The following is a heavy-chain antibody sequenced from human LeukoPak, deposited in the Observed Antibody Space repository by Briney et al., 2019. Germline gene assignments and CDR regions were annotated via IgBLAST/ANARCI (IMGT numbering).Heavy chain of an antibody. V-gene: IGHV4-59*08. CDR2: ISYTGST. J-gene: IGHJ4*02. Sequence: SETLSLTCTVSAGSISNYFWSWVRQPPGKGLEWIGYISYTGSTNYNPSLKSRVTMSVDTSKHHFSLTLTSVTAADTAVYYCARYKDGWGTYQRYFDYWGQGTLVTVSS. CDR1: AGSISNYF. D-gene: IGHD3-10*01. CDR3: ARYKDGWGTYQRYFDY.